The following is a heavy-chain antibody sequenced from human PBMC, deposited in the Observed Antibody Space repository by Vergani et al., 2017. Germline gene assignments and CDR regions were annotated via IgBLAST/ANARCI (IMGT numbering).Heavy chain of an antibody. J-gene: IGHJ6*03. Sequence: QVQLQQWGGGLLKPSETLSLTCVVNGGSFTSYHWTWIRQSPGEGLVWVGDIDHTGRPDYNPSLKSRRTMSVDKSRNQFSLTLNSVTATDTAIYFCARVNTETDGHLYYYYYMDVWGQGTAVTVS. CDR1: GGSFTSYH. CDR3: ARVNTETDGHLYYYYYMDV. CDR2: IDHTGRP. V-gene: IGHV4-34*01. D-gene: IGHD4-11*01.